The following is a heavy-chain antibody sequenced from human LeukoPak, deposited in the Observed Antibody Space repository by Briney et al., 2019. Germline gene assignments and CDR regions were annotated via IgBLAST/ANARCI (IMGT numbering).Heavy chain of an antibody. V-gene: IGHV4-34*01. J-gene: IGHJ4*02. CDR2: INHSGST. D-gene: IGHD3-22*01. Sequence: SETLSLTCAVYGGSFSGYYWSWIRQPPGKGLEWIGEINHSGSTNYNPSLKSRVTISVDTSKNQFSLKLSSVTAADTAVYYCARGGRRYYYDSSGYQYYFDYWGQGTLVTVSS. CDR1: GGSFSGYY. CDR3: ARGGRRYYYDSSGYQYYFDY.